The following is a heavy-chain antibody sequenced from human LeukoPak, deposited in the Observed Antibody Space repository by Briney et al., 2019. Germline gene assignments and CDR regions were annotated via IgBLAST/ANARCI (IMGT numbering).Heavy chain of an antibody. CDR3: ARVGIAAAGTLSPYYGMDV. V-gene: IGHV4-38-2*01. CDR1: GYSISSGYY. CDR2: IYHSGST. Sequence: SETLSLTCAVSGYSISSGYYWGWIRQPPGKGLEWIGSIYHSGSTYYNPSLKSRVTLSVDTSKNQFSLKLSSVTAADTAVYYCARVGIAAAGTLSPYYGMDVWGKGTTVTVSS. J-gene: IGHJ6*04. D-gene: IGHD6-13*01.